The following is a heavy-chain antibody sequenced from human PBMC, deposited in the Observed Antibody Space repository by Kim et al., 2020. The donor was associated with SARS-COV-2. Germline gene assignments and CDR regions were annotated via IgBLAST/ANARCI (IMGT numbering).Heavy chain of an antibody. V-gene: IGHV4-39*01. CDR2: IYYSGST. J-gene: IGHJ4*02. CDR1: GGSISSSSYY. CDR3: ASLRRGFGAGY. Sequence: SETLSLTCTVSGGSISSSSYYWGWIRQPPGKGLEWIGSIYYSGSTYYNPSLKSRVTISVDTSKNQFSLKLSSVTAADTAVYYCASLRRGFGAGYWGQGTLVTVSS. D-gene: IGHD3-10*01.